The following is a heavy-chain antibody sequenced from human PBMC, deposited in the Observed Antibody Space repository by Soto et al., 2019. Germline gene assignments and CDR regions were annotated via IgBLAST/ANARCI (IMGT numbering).Heavy chain of an antibody. CDR2: IIPIFGTA. D-gene: IGHD2-2*01. CDR3: ARFPVPRAIRYYYYGMDV. Sequence: ASVKVSCKASGGTFSSYAISWVRQAPGQGLEWMGGIIPIFGTANYAQKFQGRVTITADESTSTAYMELSSLRSEDTAVYYCARFPVPRAIRYYYYGMDVWGQGTPVTVYS. J-gene: IGHJ6*02. CDR1: GGTFSSYA. V-gene: IGHV1-69*13.